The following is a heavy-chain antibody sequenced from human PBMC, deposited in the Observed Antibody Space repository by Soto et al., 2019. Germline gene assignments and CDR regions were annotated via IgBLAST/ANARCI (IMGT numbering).Heavy chain of an antibody. Sequence: EVQLVESGGGLVKPGGSLRLSCAASGFTFSSYSMNWVRQAPGKGLEWVSSISSSSSYIYYEDAVKGRFTISRDNAKKSLYLQMNSLRAEDTAVYYCASRHDIYYMDVWGKGTTVTVSS. D-gene: IGHD3-9*01. J-gene: IGHJ6*03. CDR2: ISSSSSYI. CDR3: ASRHDIYYMDV. V-gene: IGHV3-21*01. CDR1: GFTFSSYS.